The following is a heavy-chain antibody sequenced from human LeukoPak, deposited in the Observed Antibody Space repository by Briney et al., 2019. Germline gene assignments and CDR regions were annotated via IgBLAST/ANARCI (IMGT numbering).Heavy chain of an antibody. CDR3: ARVSGWYGDNWFDP. CDR2: INAGNAKT. D-gene: IGHD6-19*01. V-gene: IGHV1-3*01. J-gene: IGHJ5*02. CDR1: GYTFTSYT. Sequence: GASVKVSCKASGYTFTSYTMHWVRQAPGQRLERMGWINAGNAKTSYSQKFQGRVTITRDTSASTAYMELSSLRSEDTAVYYCARVSGWYGDNWFDPWGQGTLVTVSS.